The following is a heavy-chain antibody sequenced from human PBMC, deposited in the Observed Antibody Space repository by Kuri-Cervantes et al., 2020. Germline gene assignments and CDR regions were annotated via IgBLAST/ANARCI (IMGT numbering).Heavy chain of an antibody. CDR2: INPSFGST. V-gene: IGHV1-46*01. J-gene: IGHJ6*03. CDR1: GYTFTSYY. D-gene: IGHD1-26*01. Sequence: ASVKVSCKASGYTFTSYYMHWVRQAPGQGLEWMGIINPSFGSTSYAQKFLGRVTMTTDTSTDTAYMELRSLRSDNTAVYYCARGIWDFYYYMDVWGKGTTVTVSS. CDR3: ARGIWDFYYYMDV.